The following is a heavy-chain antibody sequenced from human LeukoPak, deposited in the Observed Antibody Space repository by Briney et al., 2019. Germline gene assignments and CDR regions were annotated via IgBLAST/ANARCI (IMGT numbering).Heavy chain of an antibody. CDR1: GFTFSNAW. J-gene: IGHJ6*03. Sequence: PGGSLRLSRAASGFTFSNAWMSWVRQAPGKGLEWLGRIKSNTDGGTTDYAAPVKGRFTISRDDSKNTLYLQMNSLKTEDTAVYYCTAVYRVEGHYYYYMDGWGKGTTVTISS. CDR2: IKSNTDGGTT. D-gene: IGHD3-16*02. V-gene: IGHV3-15*01. CDR3: TAVYRVEGHYYYYMDG.